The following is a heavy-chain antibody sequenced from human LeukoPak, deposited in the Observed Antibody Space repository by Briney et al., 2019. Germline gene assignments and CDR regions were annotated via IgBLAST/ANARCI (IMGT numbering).Heavy chain of an antibody. D-gene: IGHD4-17*01. Sequence: SETLSLTCAVYGGSFSGYYWSWIRQPPGKGLEWIGEINHSGSTNYNPSLKSRVTISVDTSKNQFSLKLSSVTAADTAVYHCARGGWATVTSNYFDYWGQGTLVTVSS. CDR1: GGSFSGYY. CDR3: ARGGWATVTSNYFDY. V-gene: IGHV4-34*01. J-gene: IGHJ4*02. CDR2: INHSGST.